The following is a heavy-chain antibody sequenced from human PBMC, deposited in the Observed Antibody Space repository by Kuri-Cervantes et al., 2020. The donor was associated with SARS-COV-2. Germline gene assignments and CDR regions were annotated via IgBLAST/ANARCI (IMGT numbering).Heavy chain of an antibody. D-gene: IGHD1-26*01. CDR2: ISSSSSTI. CDR3: ARGNIGGKGTYYYYYGMDV. J-gene: IGHJ6*02. V-gene: IGHV3-48*02. Sequence: GGSLRLSCVGSGFTFSSYSMNWVRQAPGKGLEWVSYISSSSSTIYYADSVKGRFTISRDNAKNSLYLQMNSLRDEDTAVYYCARGNIGGKGTYYYYYGMDVWGQGTTVTVSS. CDR1: GFTFSSYS.